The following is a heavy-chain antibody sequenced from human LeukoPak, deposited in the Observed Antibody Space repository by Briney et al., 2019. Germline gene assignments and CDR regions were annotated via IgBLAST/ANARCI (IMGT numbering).Heavy chain of an antibody. D-gene: IGHD1-26*01. CDR2: INHSGST. V-gene: IGHV4-34*01. J-gene: IGHJ4*02. Sequence: LRLSCAASGFTFSDYYMSWIRQPPGKGLEWIGEINHSGSTNYNPSLKSRVTISVDTSKNQFSLKLSSVTAADTAVYYCARGSYPRSYFDYWGQGTLVTVSS. CDR1: GFTFSDYY. CDR3: ARGSYPRSYFDY.